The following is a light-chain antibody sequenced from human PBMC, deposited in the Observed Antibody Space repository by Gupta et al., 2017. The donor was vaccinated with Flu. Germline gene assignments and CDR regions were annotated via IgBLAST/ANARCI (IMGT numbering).Light chain of an antibody. Sequence: DIQMTRSPSTMSASVGDRVTITCRASQSITNWLAWYQQKPGKAPKLLIYKASNLESGVPSRFSGSGSETEFTRTINSLQPDVFATYYCQQYNGSFGQGTKLQIK. V-gene: IGKV1-5*03. CDR3: QQYNGS. CDR1: QSITNW. J-gene: IGKJ2*01. CDR2: KAS.